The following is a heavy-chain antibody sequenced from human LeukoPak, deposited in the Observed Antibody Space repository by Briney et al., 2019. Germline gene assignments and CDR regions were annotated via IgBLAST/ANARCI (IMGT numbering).Heavy chain of an antibody. CDR1: GGSFSGYY. V-gene: IGHV4-34*01. CDR2: INHSGST. Sequence: SETLSLTCAVYGGSFSGYYWSWIRQPPGKGLEWIGEINHSGSTNYDPSLKSRVTISVDTSKNQFSLKLSSVTAADTAVYYCARGTAAAGTYYYYYGMDVWGQGTTVTVSS. D-gene: IGHD6-13*01. J-gene: IGHJ6*02. CDR3: ARGTAAAGTYYYYYGMDV.